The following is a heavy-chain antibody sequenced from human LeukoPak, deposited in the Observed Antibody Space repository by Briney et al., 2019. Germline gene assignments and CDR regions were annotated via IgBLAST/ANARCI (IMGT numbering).Heavy chain of an antibody. V-gene: IGHV4-39*01. D-gene: IGHD3-10*01. CDR3: ARHSPRFSGSGSRNPHFDF. Sequence: KPSETLSLTCTLSDVSISSSSYYWGWIRQPPGKGLEWTGSVYYRGSTYYNPSLKTRVTMTVDTSKNQFSLKLSSVAAADTAVYYCARHSPRFSGSGSRNPHFDFWGQGTMVTVSS. CDR2: VYYRGST. CDR1: DVSISSSSYY. J-gene: IGHJ4*02.